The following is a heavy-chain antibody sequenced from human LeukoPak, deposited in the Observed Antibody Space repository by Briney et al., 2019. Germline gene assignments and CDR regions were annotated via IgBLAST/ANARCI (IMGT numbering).Heavy chain of an antibody. CDR1: GFTLSSHG. Sequence: GGSLRLSCAASGFTLSSHGMHWVRQAPGKGLEWVAVIWNDGSKKYYADSVKGRFTVSRDNSESTLYLQMNSLRPEDTAVYYCVRGQWLENYFDYWGQGTLVTVSS. D-gene: IGHD6-19*01. J-gene: IGHJ4*02. CDR2: IWNDGSKK. CDR3: VRGQWLENYFDY. V-gene: IGHV3-33*01.